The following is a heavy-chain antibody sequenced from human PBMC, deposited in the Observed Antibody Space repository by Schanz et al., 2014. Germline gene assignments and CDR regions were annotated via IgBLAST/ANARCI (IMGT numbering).Heavy chain of an antibody. CDR1: GFTVSSDY. CDR3: AKYRYSVFDFDY. CDR2: IYSGGST. V-gene: IGHV3-66*01. D-gene: IGHD3-16*02. J-gene: IGHJ4*02. Sequence: DVQLVESGGGLVQPGGSLRLSCAASGFTVSSDYMSWVRQAPGKGLEWVSLIYSGGSTYYPDSVKGRFSISRDNSKNTLYLQMNSLRAEDTAIYYCAKYRYSVFDFDYWGQGTLVTVSS.